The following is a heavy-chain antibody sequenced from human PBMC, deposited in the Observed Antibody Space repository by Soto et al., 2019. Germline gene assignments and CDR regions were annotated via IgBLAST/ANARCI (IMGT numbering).Heavy chain of an antibody. J-gene: IGHJ6*02. CDR2: ISSSSSYI. CDR3: AKDRPVQLWSYYYYYYGMDV. V-gene: IGHV3-21*01. D-gene: IGHD5-18*01. CDR1: GFTFSSYS. Sequence: GGSLRLSCAASGFTFSSYSMNWVRQAPGKGLEWVSSISSSSSYIYYADSVKGRFTISRDNAKNSLYLQMNSLRAEDTAVYYCAKDRPVQLWSYYYYYYGMDVWGQGTTVTVSS.